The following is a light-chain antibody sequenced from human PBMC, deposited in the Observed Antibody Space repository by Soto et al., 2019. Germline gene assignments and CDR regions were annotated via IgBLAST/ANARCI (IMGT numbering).Light chain of an antibody. Sequence: QSVLTQPPSVSGAPGQRVTIPCTGSSSNIGAGYDVHWFQQFPGTAPKLLIYSSYNRPSGVPDRFSGSKSGTSASLAITGLQAEDEADFYCQSYDSSLSAYVFGTGTKVTVL. V-gene: IGLV1-40*01. CDR3: QSYDSSLSAYV. J-gene: IGLJ1*01. CDR2: SSY. CDR1: SSNIGAGYD.